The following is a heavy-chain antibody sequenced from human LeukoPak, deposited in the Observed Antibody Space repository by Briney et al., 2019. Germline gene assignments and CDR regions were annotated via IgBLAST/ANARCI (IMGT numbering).Heavy chain of an antibody. V-gene: IGHV3-7*01. Sequence: PGGSLRLSCAASEFTFSSYWMSWVRQAPGKGLEWVANINHDGSQNFYVDSVKGRFTISRDNAKNSLYLQMNSLRAEDTAVYYCARSVLTGTDYFDYWGQGTLVTVSS. D-gene: IGHD1-7*01. CDR1: EFTFSSYW. CDR3: ARSVLTGTDYFDY. CDR2: INHDGSQN. J-gene: IGHJ4*02.